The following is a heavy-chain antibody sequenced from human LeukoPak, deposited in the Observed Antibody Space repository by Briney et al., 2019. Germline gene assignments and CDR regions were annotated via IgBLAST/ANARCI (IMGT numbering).Heavy chain of an antibody. CDR2: IKQGGSEK. J-gene: IGHJ3*02. D-gene: IGHD3-22*01. Sequence: PGGSLRLSCAAFGLTFNNYWMSWVRQAPGKGLEWVANIKQGGSEKYYVDSVKGRFTISRDNAKNSLYLQMKSLRAEDTAVYYCARDHHRRLYDSQARDTFDIWGQGTMVTVSS. V-gene: IGHV3-7*01. CDR1: GLTFNNYW. CDR3: ARDHHRRLYDSQARDTFDI.